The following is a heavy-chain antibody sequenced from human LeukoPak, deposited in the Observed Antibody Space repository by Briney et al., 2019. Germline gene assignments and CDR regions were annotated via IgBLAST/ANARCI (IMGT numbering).Heavy chain of an antibody. CDR2: SYHTGPT. V-gene: IGHV4-39*07. D-gene: IGHD3-10*01. CDR3: ARVLIWFGQLQNWFDP. CDR1: GGSMTNNTFY. J-gene: IGHJ5*02. Sequence: SETLSLICTVSGGSMTNNTFYWGWIRQPPGEGLGWIGSSYHTGPTYYNPYLKSRVTISVDTSKNQFSLKLSSVTAADTAVYYCARVLIWFGQLQNWFDPWGPGTLVTVSS.